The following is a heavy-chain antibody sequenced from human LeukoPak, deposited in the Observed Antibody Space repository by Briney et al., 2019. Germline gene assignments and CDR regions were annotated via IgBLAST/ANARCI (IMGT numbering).Heavy chain of an antibody. Sequence: ASVKVSCKASGYTFTDYYMHWMRQAPGQGPEWMGWIISTSGGTNYAQKFQGRVTMTRDTSITTAYMELSSLRSDDTAVYYCARAGDCGGDCPSGYWGQGTLVTVSS. J-gene: IGHJ4*02. V-gene: IGHV1-2*02. CDR1: GYTFTDYY. CDR2: IISTSGGT. CDR3: ARAGDCGGDCPSGY. D-gene: IGHD2-21*02.